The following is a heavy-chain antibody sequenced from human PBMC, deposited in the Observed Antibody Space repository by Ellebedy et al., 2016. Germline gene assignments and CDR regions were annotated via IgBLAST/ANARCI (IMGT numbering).Heavy chain of an antibody. D-gene: IGHD4-17*01. V-gene: IGHV4-39*07. J-gene: IGHJ4*02. CDR2: IYYGGG. CDR1: GDSISSSIYY. Sequence: SETLSLTCSVSGDSISSSIYYWGWIRQPPGKGLEWIGNIYYGGGNNPSLKSRLTISVDTSKNQFSLRLSAVTAADTAVYYCARARGTVTTLFDYWGQGALVTVSS. CDR3: ARARGTVTTLFDY.